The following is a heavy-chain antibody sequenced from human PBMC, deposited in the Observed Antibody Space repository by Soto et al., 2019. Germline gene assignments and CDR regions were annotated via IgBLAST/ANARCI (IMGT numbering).Heavy chain of an antibody. CDR3: ARQRSMDV. CDR1: GFSFNYYS. Sequence: EVQLVESGGGLVQPGGSLRLSCAASGFSFNYYSMNWVRQAPGKGLEWVSYISRSSGTIYYADSVKGRFTISRENAKNSLYLQMNSLRAEDTAVYYCARQRSMDVWGQGTTVTVSS. CDR2: ISRSSGTI. J-gene: IGHJ6*02. V-gene: IGHV3-48*01.